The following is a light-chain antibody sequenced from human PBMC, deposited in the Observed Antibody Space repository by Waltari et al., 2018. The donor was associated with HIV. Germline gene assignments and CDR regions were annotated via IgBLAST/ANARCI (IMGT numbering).Light chain of an antibody. V-gene: IGLV2-14*01. CDR2: EVS. CDR3: SSYTSSSTRV. J-gene: IGLJ3*02. CDR1: SSDVGGYNY. Sequence: QSALTQPASVSGSPGQSITISCTGTSSDVGGYNYVSWYQQHPGKAPKLMIYEVSNRPSGVSNRFSGSKSGNTASLTISGLQAEDEADYYCSSYTSSSTRVFGGRTNLTVL.